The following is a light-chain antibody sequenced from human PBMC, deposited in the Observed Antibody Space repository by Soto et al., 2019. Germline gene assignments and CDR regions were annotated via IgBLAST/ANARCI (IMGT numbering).Light chain of an antibody. V-gene: IGLV2-14*01. CDR3: SSYTSSGTHVI. CDR2: DVS. J-gene: IGLJ2*01. Sequence: QSALTQPASVSGSPGQSITISCTGTSSDVGGYNYVSWYQQHPGKAPKLMIYDVSNRPSGVSNRFSVSKSGNTASLTISGLQAEDEADYYCSSYTSSGTHVIFGGGTKVTV. CDR1: SSDVGGYNY.